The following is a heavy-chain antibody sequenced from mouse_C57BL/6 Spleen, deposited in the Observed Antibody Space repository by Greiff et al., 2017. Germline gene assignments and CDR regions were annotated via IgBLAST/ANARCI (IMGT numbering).Heavy chain of an antibody. V-gene: IGHV1-66*01. CDR1: GYSFTSYY. J-gene: IGHJ4*01. D-gene: IGHD2-3*01. CDR3: ARRTDGYYPRMDY. CDR2: IYPGSGNT. Sequence: QVQLKQSGPELVKPGASVKISCKASGYSFTSYYIHWVKQRPGQGLEWIGWIYPGSGNTKYNEKFKGKATLTADTSSSTAYMQLSSLTSEDSAVYYCARRTDGYYPRMDYWGQGTSVTVSS.